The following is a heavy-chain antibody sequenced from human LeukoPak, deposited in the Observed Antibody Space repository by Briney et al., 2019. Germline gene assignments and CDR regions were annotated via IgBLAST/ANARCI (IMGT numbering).Heavy chain of an antibody. V-gene: IGHV3-11*04. CDR3: ARVTAYLDFDY. CDR2: ISSSGSSI. D-gene: IGHD5-18*01. Sequence: GGSLRLSCAASGFTFSDYYMSWIRQTPGKGLEWISYISSSGSSIQYADSVKGRFTISRDNAKNSLYLQMNSLRAEDTAVYYCARVTAYLDFDYWDQGTLVTVSS. CDR1: GFTFSDYY. J-gene: IGHJ4*02.